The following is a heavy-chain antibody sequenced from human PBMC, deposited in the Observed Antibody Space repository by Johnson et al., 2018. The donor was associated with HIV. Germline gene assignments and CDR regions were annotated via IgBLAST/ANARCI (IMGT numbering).Heavy chain of an antibody. Sequence: VQLVESGGDLVRPGGSLRLSCAASGFTVSTNYMNWVRQAPGKGLEWVSVIYTADNRNYADSVKGRFSISRDNSKNTLYLQMKSLRGEDTAVYSCARGRSSSSTAAFDIWGQGTMVTVSS. CDR2: IYTADNR. V-gene: IGHV3-66*02. CDR3: ARGRSSSSTAAFDI. CDR1: GFTVSTNY. J-gene: IGHJ3*02. D-gene: IGHD6-6*01.